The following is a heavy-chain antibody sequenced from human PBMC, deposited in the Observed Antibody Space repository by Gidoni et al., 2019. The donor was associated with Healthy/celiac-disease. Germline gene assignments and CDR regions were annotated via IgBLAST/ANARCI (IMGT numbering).Heavy chain of an antibody. CDR1: GGSISSGGYY. Sequence: QVQLQESGPGLVKPSQTLSLTCTVSGGSISSGGYYWSWIRQHPGKGLEWIGYIYYSGSTYYNPSLKSRVTISVDTSKNQFSLKLSSVTAADTAVYYCARDYYDSSGYQTSNNWFDPWGQGTLVTVSS. V-gene: IGHV4-31*03. CDR3: ARDYYDSSGYQTSNNWFDP. D-gene: IGHD3-22*01. CDR2: IYYSGST. J-gene: IGHJ5*02.